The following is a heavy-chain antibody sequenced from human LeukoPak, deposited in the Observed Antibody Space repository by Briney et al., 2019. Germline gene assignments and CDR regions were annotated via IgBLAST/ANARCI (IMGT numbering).Heavy chain of an antibody. J-gene: IGHJ4*02. V-gene: IGHV4-59*01. Sequence: SETLSLTCTVSGGSISSYYWSWIRQPPGKGLEWIGYIYYSGSTNYNPSLKSRVTISVDTSKNQFSLKLSSVTAADTAVYCCARLGSGAGRWDFDYWGQGTLVTVSS. CDR2: IYYSGST. CDR1: GGSISSYY. D-gene: IGHD4-23*01. CDR3: ARLGSGAGRWDFDY.